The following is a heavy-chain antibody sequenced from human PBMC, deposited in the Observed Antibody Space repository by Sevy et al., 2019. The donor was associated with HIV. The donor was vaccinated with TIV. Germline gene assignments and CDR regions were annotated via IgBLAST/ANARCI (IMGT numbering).Heavy chain of an antibody. CDR2: FDPQHGRT. Sequence: ASVKVSCKVSGDSLTELSMFWVRQAPGKGLEWMGGFDPQHGRTIYAQKFEARVTMTEDKSAETAYMELTSLKFEDTAVYFCATTGTEGNWYGESCYYYYAMDVWGQGTSVTVSS. V-gene: IGHV1-24*01. CDR3: ATTGTEGNWYGESCYYYYAMDV. J-gene: IGHJ6*02. CDR1: GDSLTELS. D-gene: IGHD3-10*01.